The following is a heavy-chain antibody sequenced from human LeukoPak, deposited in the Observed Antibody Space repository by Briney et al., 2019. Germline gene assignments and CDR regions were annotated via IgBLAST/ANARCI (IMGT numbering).Heavy chain of an antibody. CDR2: SDPEDGET. CDR3: ATVGYCGGDCQGGFDL. D-gene: IGHD2-21*02. Sequence: PVASVKVSCKVSGYTLTELSMHWVRQAPGKGLEWMGGSDPEDGETIYAQKFQGRVTMTEDTSTDTAYMELSSLRSEDTAVYYCATVGYCGGDCQGGFDLWGRGTLVTVSS. V-gene: IGHV1-24*01. J-gene: IGHJ2*01. CDR1: GYTLTELS.